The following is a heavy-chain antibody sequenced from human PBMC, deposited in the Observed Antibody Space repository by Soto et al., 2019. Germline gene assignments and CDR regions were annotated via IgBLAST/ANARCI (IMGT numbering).Heavy chain of an antibody. Sequence: QVQLQESGPGLVKPSETLSLTCTVSGGSISSYYWSWIRQPPGKGLEWIGYIYYSGSTNYNPSLKSRVTISVDTSKNQFSLKLSSVTAADTAVYYCARDRGWLASYFDYWGQGTLVTVSS. J-gene: IGHJ4*02. CDR2: IYYSGST. CDR3: ARDRGWLASYFDY. V-gene: IGHV4-59*01. D-gene: IGHD6-19*01. CDR1: GGSISSYY.